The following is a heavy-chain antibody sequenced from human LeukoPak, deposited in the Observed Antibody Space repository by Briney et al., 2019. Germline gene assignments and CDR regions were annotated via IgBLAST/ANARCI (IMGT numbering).Heavy chain of an antibody. CDR1: GGSFSGYY. J-gene: IGHJ4*02. CDR3: ARLIFTMVRGDMSDC. CDR2: INHSGST. V-gene: IGHV4-34*01. Sequence: SETLSLTCAVYGGSFSGYYWSWIRQPPGKGLEWIGEINHSGSTYYNPSLKSRVTISVDTSKNQFSLKLSSVTAADTAVYYCARLIFTMVRGDMSDCWGQGTLVTVSS. D-gene: IGHD3-10*01.